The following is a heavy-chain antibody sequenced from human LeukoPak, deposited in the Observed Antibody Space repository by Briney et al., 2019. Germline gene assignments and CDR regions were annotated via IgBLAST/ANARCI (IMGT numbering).Heavy chain of an antibody. D-gene: IGHD6-19*01. V-gene: IGHV3-23*01. J-gene: IGHJ4*02. Sequence: GGSLRLSCAASGFTFSSYAMSWVRQGPGKGLEWVSAISGSGVGTDYADSVKGRFTISRDKSKNTLYLQMNSLRAEDTAVYYCAKDTGYSSGWFDYWGQGTLVTVSS. CDR3: AKDTGYSSGWFDY. CDR1: GFTFSSYA. CDR2: ISGSGVGT.